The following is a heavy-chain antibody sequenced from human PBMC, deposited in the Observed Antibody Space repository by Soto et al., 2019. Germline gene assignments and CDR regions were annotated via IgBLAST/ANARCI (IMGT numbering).Heavy chain of an antibody. D-gene: IGHD3-3*01. CDR3: ARGGVGGRFLEWQAAFDI. CDR1: GYTFTGYY. J-gene: IGHJ3*02. V-gene: IGHV1-2*02. Sequence: QVQLVQSGAEVKKPGASVKVSCKASGYTFTGYYMHWVRQAPGQGLEWMGWINPNSGGTNYAQKFQGRVTMTRDTSISTAYMELSRLRSDDTAVYYCARGGVGGRFLEWQAAFDIWGQGTMVTVSS. CDR2: INPNSGGT.